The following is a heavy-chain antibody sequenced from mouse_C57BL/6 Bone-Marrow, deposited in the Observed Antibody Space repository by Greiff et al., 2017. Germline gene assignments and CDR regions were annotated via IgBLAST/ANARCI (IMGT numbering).Heavy chain of an antibody. D-gene: IGHD1-2*01. V-gene: IGHV5-6*01. Sequence: EVQLVESGGDLVKPGGSLKLSCAASGFTFSSYGMSWVRQTPDKRLEWVATISSGGSYTYYPDSVKGRFTISRDNAKNTLYLQMSSLESEDTAMYYCARTPATDWGQGTTLTVSS. CDR1: GFTFSSYG. J-gene: IGHJ2*01. CDR3: ARTPATD. CDR2: ISSGGSYT.